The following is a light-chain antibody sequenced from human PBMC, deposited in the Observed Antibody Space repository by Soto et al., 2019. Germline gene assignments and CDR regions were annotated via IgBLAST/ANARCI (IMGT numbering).Light chain of an antibody. CDR1: QSVNSN. CDR3: QQYNNWPRRT. V-gene: IGKV3-15*01. J-gene: IGKJ1*01. CDR2: GAS. Sequence: ELAMTQSPATLSVSPVERATLPCIASQSVNSNLAWYQQKPGQAPRLLIYGASTRATGIPARFSGSGSGTEFTLTISSLQSEDFAVYYCQQYNNWPRRTFGQGTKVDIK.